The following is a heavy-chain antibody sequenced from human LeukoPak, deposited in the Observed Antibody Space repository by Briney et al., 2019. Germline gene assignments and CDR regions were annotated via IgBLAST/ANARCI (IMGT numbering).Heavy chain of an antibody. V-gene: IGHV1-24*01. J-gene: IGHJ3*02. CDR3: ARDRGPYYYDSSGYLLNAFDI. D-gene: IGHD3-22*01. CDR1: GYTLTELS. Sequence: ASVMVSCXVSGYTLTELSMHWVRQAPGKGLEWMGGFDPEDGETIYAQKFQGRVTITADKSTSTAYMELSSLRSEDTAVYYCARDRGPYYYDSSGYLLNAFDIWGQGTMVTVSS. CDR2: FDPEDGET.